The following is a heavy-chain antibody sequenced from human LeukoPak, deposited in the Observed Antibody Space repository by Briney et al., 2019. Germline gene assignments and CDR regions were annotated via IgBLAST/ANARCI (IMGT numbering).Heavy chain of an antibody. D-gene: IGHD4-11*01. V-gene: IGHV4-59*01. J-gene: IGHJ6*02. CDR1: GGSISSYH. CDR2: IYYSGST. CDR3: ASTVTSPYYYGMDV. Sequence: SETLSLTCTVSGGSISSYHWSWIRQPPGKGLEWIGYIYYSGSTNYDPSLKSRVTISVDTSKNQFSPKLSSVTAADTAVYYCASTVTSPYYYGMDVWGQGTTVTVSS.